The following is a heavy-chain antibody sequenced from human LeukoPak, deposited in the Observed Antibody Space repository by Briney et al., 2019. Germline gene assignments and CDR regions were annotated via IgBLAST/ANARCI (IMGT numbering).Heavy chain of an antibody. CDR1: GFTFSTYS. V-gene: IGHV3-21*01. CDR3: ARDPYSGNYGNYYYYYMDV. J-gene: IGHJ6*03. D-gene: IGHD1-26*01. Sequence: GGSLRLSCATSGFTFSTYSMNWVRQAPGKGLEWVSSISGSGRYIFYADSVKGRFTISRDNAKNSLYLQMNSLGPEDTAVYYCARDPYSGNYGNYYYYYMDVWGKGTTVTISS. CDR2: ISGSGRYI.